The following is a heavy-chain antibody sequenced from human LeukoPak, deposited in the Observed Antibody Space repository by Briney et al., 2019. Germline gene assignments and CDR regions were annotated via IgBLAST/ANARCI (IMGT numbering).Heavy chain of an antibody. D-gene: IGHD1-26*01. V-gene: IGHV3-74*01. J-gene: IGHJ4*02. Sequence: PGGSLRLSCAASTFTFSRYWMHWVRQAPGKGLVWVSRINSDGTNTYYADSVKGRFTISRDNSKNTLYLQMDSLRVEDTAVYYCARSWDARLNFDYWGQGTLVTVSS. CDR2: INSDGTNT. CDR3: ARSWDARLNFDY. CDR1: TFTFSRYW.